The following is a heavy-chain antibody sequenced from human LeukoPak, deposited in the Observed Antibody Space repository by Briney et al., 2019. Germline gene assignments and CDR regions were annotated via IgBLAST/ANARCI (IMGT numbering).Heavy chain of an antibody. Sequence: TSETLSLTCAVYGGSFSGYYWSWIRQPPGKGLEWIGEINHSGSTNYNPSLKSRVTISVDTSKNQFSLKLSSVTAADTAVYYCARGVLGPYYFDLWGRGTLVTVSS. D-gene: IGHD7-27*01. CDR2: INHSGST. V-gene: IGHV4-34*01. CDR1: GGSFSGYY. J-gene: IGHJ2*01. CDR3: ARGVLGPYYFDL.